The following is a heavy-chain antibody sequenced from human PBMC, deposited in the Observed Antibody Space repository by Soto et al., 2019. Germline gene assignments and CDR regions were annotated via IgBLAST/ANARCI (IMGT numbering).Heavy chain of an antibody. CDR1: GFSLSTTGVG. CDR2: IYWDDDR. J-gene: IGHJ3*02. D-gene: IGHD3-22*01. V-gene: IGHV2-5*02. Sequence: QITLKESGPTLMKPAQTLTLTCTFSGFSLSTTGVGVGWIRQPPGKALEWLALIYWDDDRRYSPSLKSRLTITKDTSKNPVVLRMTNMDPVDTATYYCAHRLTSPYYYDGSEYPHVFDTWGQGTMVTVSS. CDR3: AHRLTSPYYYDGSEYPHVFDT.